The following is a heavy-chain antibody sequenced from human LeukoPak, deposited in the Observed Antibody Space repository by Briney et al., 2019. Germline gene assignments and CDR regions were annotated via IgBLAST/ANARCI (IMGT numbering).Heavy chain of an antibody. V-gene: IGHV4-4*07. J-gene: IGHJ6*03. CDR3: ARDRVKGIAAAGTPGNYYYYYMDV. CDR2: IYTSGST. D-gene: IGHD6-13*01. Sequence: ASETLSLTCTVSGGSISSYYWSWIRQPAGKGLEWTGRIYTSGSTNYNPSLKSRVTMSVDTSKNQFSLKLSSVTAADTAVYYCARDRVKGIAAAGTPGNYYYYYMDVWGKGTTVTVSS. CDR1: GGSISSYY.